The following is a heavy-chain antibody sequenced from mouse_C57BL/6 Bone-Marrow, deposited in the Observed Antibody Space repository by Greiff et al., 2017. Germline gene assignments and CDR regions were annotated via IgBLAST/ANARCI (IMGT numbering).Heavy chain of an antibody. D-gene: IGHD2-2*01. Sequence: QVQLKQPGAELVKPGASVKLSCTASGYTFTSYWMHWVKQRPGQGLEWIGMIHPNSGSTNYTEKFKSKATLTIDKSSSTAYMQLSSLTSEDSAVYDSARPGLYYFEYRGQGTTLTVA. V-gene: IGHV1-64*01. CDR2: IHPNSGST. J-gene: IGHJ2*01. CDR3: ARPGLYYFEY. CDR1: GYTFTSYW.